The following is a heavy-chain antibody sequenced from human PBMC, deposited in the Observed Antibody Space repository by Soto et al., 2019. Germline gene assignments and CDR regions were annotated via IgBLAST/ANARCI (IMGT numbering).Heavy chain of an antibody. Sequence: AGGSLRLSCAASGFTFSNAWMNWVRQAPGKGLEWVGRIKSKTDGGTTDYAAPVKGRFTISRDDSKNTLYLQMNSLKTEDTAVYYCTTEVYIVVVPAAPNWGRGTLVTVSS. J-gene: IGHJ4*02. CDR2: IKSKTDGGTT. CDR3: TTEVYIVVVPAAPN. V-gene: IGHV3-15*07. CDR1: GFTFSNAW. D-gene: IGHD2-2*01.